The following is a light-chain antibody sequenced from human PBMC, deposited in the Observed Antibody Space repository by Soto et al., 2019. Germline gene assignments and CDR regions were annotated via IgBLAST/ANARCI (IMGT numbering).Light chain of an antibody. J-gene: IGKJ5*01. CDR3: QQYSSSPS. V-gene: IGKV3-20*01. Sequence: ELVLTKSPGTLSLSPGARVTLSCRASQSVSSYLAWYQQQPGQAPRLLIYGASGRATGIPDRFSGGASGTLFTLTISRLHPEFFAVYYCQQYSSSPSFGQGTRLDIK. CDR1: QSVSSY. CDR2: GAS.